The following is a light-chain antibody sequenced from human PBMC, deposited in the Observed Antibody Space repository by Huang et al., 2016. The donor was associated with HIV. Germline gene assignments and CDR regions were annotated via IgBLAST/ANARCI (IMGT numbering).Light chain of an antibody. V-gene: IGKV3-15*01. J-gene: IGKJ3*01. CDR1: QIVSSH. CDR3: QQYNDFRST. CDR2: AAS. Sequence: ETVMTQSPVTPSVSPGDRASLSCRSSQIVSSHLAWYQQKPGQAPRRLIYAASTRATGVPARFSGSGAGTEFTLTISTLQSEDSAVYYCQQYNDFRSTFGPGTRVEIK.